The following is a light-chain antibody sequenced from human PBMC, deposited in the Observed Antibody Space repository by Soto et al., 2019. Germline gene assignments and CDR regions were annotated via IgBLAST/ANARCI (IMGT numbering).Light chain of an antibody. Sequence: QSALTQPLSVSGSPGQSVTISCTGTTTSVAVYNYVSWYQHHPGKAPKLIIYNVSERPSGVSDRFSGSKSGDAASLTISGLQADDEAHYYCCSYEGSSNWLFGGGTKVTVL. CDR1: TTSVAVYNY. V-gene: IGLV2-11*01. CDR2: NVS. CDR3: CSYEGSSNWL. J-gene: IGLJ3*02.